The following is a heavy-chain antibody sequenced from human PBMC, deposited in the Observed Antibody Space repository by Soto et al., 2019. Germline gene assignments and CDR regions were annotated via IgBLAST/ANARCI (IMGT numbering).Heavy chain of an antibody. V-gene: IGHV1-18*04. CDR1: GYTFTGYG. Sequence: ASVKVSCKASGYTFTGYGISWVRQAPGQGLEWMGWISGHNGITNYAQKVQGRVTMTTDTSTSTAYMELRSLRSDDTAVYYCAKFDPGYSSGWPFDYWGQGTLVTVYS. D-gene: IGHD6-19*01. CDR2: ISGHNGIT. CDR3: AKFDPGYSSGWPFDY. J-gene: IGHJ4*02.